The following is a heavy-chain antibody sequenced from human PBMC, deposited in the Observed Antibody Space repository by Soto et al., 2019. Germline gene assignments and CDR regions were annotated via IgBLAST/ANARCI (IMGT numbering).Heavy chain of an antibody. Sequence: HPGGSLRLSCAASGFTFISYAMSWVRQAPGKGLEWVSAISGSGGSTYYADSVKGRFTISRDNSKNTLYLQMNSLRAEDTAVYYCAKEESYYYYGMDVWGQGTTVTVSS. V-gene: IGHV3-23*01. CDR1: GFTFISYA. D-gene: IGHD3-10*01. CDR2: ISGSGGST. J-gene: IGHJ6*02. CDR3: AKEESYYYYGMDV.